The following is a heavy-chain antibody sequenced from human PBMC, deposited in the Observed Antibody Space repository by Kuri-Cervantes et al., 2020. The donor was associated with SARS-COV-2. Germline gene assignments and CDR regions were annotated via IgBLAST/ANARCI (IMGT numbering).Heavy chain of an antibody. CDR1: GYSISSGYY. Sequence: SETLSLTCAVSGYSISSGYYWGWIRQPPGKGLEWIGSIYHSGSTYYNPSLKSRVTISVDTSKNQFSLKLSSVTAADTAVYYCARGITYLAPFDYWGQGTLVTVSS. V-gene: IGHV4-38-2*01. CDR2: IYHSGST. D-gene: IGHD3-10*01. J-gene: IGHJ4*02. CDR3: ARGITYLAPFDY.